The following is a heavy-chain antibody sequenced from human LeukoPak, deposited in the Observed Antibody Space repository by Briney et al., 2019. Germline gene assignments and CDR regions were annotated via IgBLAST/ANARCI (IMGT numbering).Heavy chain of an antibody. D-gene: IGHD6-19*01. V-gene: IGHV1-3*01. Sequence: ASVKVSCKVSGYTFINYAIHWVRQAPGQRLEWMGWINPYNGGTEYSQKLQGRITITKDTSATTAYMDLSTLRSEDTAVYYCARGSSSDWPLEYWGRGILVTVSS. CDR1: GYTFINYA. CDR3: ARGSSSDWPLEY. CDR2: INPYNGGT. J-gene: IGHJ4*02.